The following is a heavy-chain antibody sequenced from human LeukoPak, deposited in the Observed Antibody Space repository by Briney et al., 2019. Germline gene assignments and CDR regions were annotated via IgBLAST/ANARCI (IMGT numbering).Heavy chain of an antibody. D-gene: IGHD1-26*01. CDR3: ARVYCDYVDY. CDR1: GGSFGGYY. V-gene: IGHV4-34*01. Sequence: PSETLSLTCAVYGGSFGGYYWSWIRQPPGKGLEWIGEINHSGSTNYNPSLKSRVTISVDTSKNQFSLKLSSVTAADTAVYYCARVYCDYVDYWGQGTLVTVSS. J-gene: IGHJ4*02. CDR2: INHSGST.